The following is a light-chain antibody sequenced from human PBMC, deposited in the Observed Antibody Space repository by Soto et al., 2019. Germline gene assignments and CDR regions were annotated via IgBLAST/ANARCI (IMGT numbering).Light chain of an antibody. V-gene: IGLV2-23*03. CDR3: CSYAGSSTFADV. CDR1: SSDVGSYNL. Sequence: QSALTQPASVSGSPGQSITISCTGTSSDVGSYNLVSWYQQHPGKAPKLMIYEGSKRPSGVSHRFSGSKSGNTASLTISGLQAEDEDDYYCCSYAGSSTFADVFGTGTKLTVL. J-gene: IGLJ1*01. CDR2: EGS.